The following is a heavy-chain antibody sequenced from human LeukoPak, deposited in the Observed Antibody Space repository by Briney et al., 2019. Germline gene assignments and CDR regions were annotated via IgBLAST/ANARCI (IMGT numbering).Heavy chain of an antibody. CDR2: IKQDGSEK. J-gene: IGHJ4*02. CDR3: ARPSITARKYFDY. D-gene: IGHD6-6*01. Sequence: GGSLRLSCAASGFTLSSYWMSWVRQAPGKGLEGVANIKQDGSEKYYVDSVKGRFTISRDNAKNSLYLQMNSLRAEDTAVYYCARPSITARKYFDYWGQGTLVTVSS. V-gene: IGHV3-7*01. CDR1: GFTLSSYW.